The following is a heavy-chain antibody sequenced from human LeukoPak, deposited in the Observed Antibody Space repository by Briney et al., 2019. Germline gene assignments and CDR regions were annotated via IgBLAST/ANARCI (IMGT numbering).Heavy chain of an antibody. V-gene: IGHV3-74*01. Sequence: QPGGSLRLSCAASGFTFSSYWMHWVRQAPGKGLVWVSRINSDGTTTYADPVKGRFTISRDNAKNTLYLQMNRLRAEDTALYYCASAYYYRLPDWGQGTLVTVSS. CDR3: ASAYYYRLPD. CDR1: GFTFSSYW. D-gene: IGHD3-10*01. CDR2: INSDGTT. J-gene: IGHJ4*02.